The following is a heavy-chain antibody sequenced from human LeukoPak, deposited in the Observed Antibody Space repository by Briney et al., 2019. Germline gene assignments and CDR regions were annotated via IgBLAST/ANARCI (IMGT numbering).Heavy chain of an antibody. CDR1: GGSISSYY. Sequence: NASETLSLTCTVSGGSISSYYWSWIRQPPGKGLEWIGYIYYSGSTNYNPSLKSRVTISVDTSKNQFSLKLSSVTAADTAVYYCARGGDYYDSSGFAFDIWGQGTMVTVSS. J-gene: IGHJ3*02. V-gene: IGHV4-59*01. CDR3: ARGGDYYDSSGFAFDI. D-gene: IGHD3-22*01. CDR2: IYYSGST.